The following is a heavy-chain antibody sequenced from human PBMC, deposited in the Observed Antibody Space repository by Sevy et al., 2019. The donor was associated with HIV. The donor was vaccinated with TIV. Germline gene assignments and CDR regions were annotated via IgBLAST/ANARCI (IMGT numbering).Heavy chain of an antibody. D-gene: IGHD2-8*02. V-gene: IGHV3-15*01. J-gene: IGHJ6*02. CDR3: NTDPIILLLVTNGLDV. CDR2: IKAKADGGTK. Sequence: GGSLRLSCAASGFTFSYAWMSWVRQAPGKGLEWIGRIKAKADGGTKEYAAPVKGRFTISRDDSKNTLYLQMNSLKTEDTAVYYCNTDPIILLLVTNGLDVWGQGTTVTVSS. CDR1: GFTFSYAW.